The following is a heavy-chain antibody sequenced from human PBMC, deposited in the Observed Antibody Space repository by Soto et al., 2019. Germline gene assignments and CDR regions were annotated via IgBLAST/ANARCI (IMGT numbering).Heavy chain of an antibody. CDR1: GFTFSAYG. CDR2: ITYDASEE. Sequence: QVQLVESGGGVVQPGGTLSLSCAASGFTFSAYGMHWVRQAPGKGLARVAIITYDASEENYADSVKGLFTISRDNSKKTLDMHMDSLGAEDTAVYYCASSIDPEIKRLFDVWGQGTLVTVSA. CDR3: ASSIDPEIKRLFDV. D-gene: IGHD3-16*01. J-gene: IGHJ4*02. V-gene: IGHV3-30-3*01.